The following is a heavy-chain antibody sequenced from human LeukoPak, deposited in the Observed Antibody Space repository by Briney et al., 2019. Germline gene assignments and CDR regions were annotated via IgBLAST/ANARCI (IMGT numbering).Heavy chain of an antibody. CDR1: GFTFSSYA. V-gene: IGHV3-23*01. CDR3: AKDWEGYSYGSYYYYGMDV. CDR2: ISGSGAST. Sequence: PGGSLRLSCAASGFTFSSYAMSWVRQAPGKGLEWVSVISGSGASTYYTDSVKGRFTIPRDNSKNTLYLQMNSLRAEDTAVYYCAKDWEGYSYGSYYYYGMDVWGQGTTVTVSS. J-gene: IGHJ6*02. D-gene: IGHD5-18*01.